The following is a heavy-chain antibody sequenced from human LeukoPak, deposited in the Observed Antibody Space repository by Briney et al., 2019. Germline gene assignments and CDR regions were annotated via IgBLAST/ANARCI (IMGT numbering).Heavy chain of an antibody. CDR2: ISYDGSNK. J-gene: IGHJ4*02. CDR1: GFTFSSYA. CDR3: ARGFGGSYRYLDY. D-gene: IGHD3-16*02. V-gene: IGHV3-30*14. Sequence: GGSLRLSCAASGFTFSSYAMHWVRQAPGKGLEWVAVISYDGSNKYYADSVKGRFTISRDNSKNTLYLQLNSLRAEDTAVYFCARGFGGSYRYLDYWGQGTLVTVSS.